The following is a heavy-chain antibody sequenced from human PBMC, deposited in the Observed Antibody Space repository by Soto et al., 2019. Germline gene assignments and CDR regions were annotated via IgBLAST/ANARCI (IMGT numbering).Heavy chain of an antibody. D-gene: IGHD3-3*01. V-gene: IGHV1-2*04. Sequence: ASVKVSCKASGYTFTGYYMHWVRQAPGQGLEWMGWINPNSGGTNYAQKFQGWVTMTRDTSISTAYMELSRLRSDDTAVYYCASTIFGVVGGDDAFDIWGQGTVVTVSS. J-gene: IGHJ3*02. CDR3: ASTIFGVVGGDDAFDI. CDR1: GYTFTGYY. CDR2: INPNSGGT.